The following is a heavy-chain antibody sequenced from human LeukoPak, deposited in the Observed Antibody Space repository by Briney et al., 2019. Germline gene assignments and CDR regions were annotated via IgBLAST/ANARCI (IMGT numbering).Heavy chain of an antibody. V-gene: IGHV1-46*01. CDR1: GYTFTSYY. CDR2: INPSGGST. D-gene: IGHD6-13*01. J-gene: IGHJ4*02. Sequence: ASVKVSCKASGYTFTSYYMHWVRQAPGQGLEWMGIINPSGGSTSYAQKFQGRVTMTRDTSTSTVYMELSSLRSEDTAVYDCARDKVWYSSSWYLDYWGQGTLVTVSS. CDR3: ARDKVWYSSSWYLDY.